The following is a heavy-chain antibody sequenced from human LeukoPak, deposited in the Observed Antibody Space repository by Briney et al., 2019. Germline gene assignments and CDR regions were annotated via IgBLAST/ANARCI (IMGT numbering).Heavy chain of an antibody. CDR2: INPSGGST. Sequence: GASVKVSCKASGYTCTSYYMHWGRQAPGQGLGWMGIINPSGGSTSYAQKFQGRVTMTRDTSTSTVYMELSSLRSEDTAVYYCARDGVAAAGRAFDIWGQGTMVTVSS. J-gene: IGHJ3*02. V-gene: IGHV1-46*01. CDR3: ARDGVAAAGRAFDI. CDR1: GYTCTSYY. D-gene: IGHD6-13*01.